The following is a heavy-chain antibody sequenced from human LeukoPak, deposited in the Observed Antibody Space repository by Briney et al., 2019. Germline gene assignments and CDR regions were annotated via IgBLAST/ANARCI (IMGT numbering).Heavy chain of an antibody. CDR3: AKDHIGVDIIVVVLDS. CDR2: ISGSGDST. J-gene: IGHJ4*02. Sequence: GGSLRLSCAASGFSFNDYAMSWVRQAPGKGLEWVSSISGSGDSTEYADSVQGRFTISRDNSDNTLYLQMNSLRVEDTAIYYCAKDHIGVDIIVVVLDSWGQGTLVTVSS. CDR1: GFSFNDYA. V-gene: IGHV3-23*01. D-gene: IGHD2-15*01.